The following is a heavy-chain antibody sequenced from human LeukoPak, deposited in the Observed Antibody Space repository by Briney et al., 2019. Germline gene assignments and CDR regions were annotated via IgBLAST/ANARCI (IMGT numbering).Heavy chain of an antibody. V-gene: IGHV3-53*01. CDR1: GFTVSSNY. D-gene: IGHD2-21*02. CDR2: IYSGGST. J-gene: IGHJ4*02. Sequence: PGGSLRLSCAASGFTVSSNYMSWVRQAPGKGLEWVSVIYSGGSTYYADSVKGRFTISRDNSKNTLYLQMNSLRAEDTAVYYCARDSRYCGGDCYHFLDYWGQGTLVTVSS. CDR3: ARDSRYCGGDCYHFLDY.